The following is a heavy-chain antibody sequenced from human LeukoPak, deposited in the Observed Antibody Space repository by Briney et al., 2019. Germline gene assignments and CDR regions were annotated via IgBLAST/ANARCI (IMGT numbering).Heavy chain of an antibody. J-gene: IGHJ3*02. Sequence: GRSLRLSCAASGFTFRSYGMHWVRQAPGKGLVWVSRISSDGTSTTYADSVKGRFTISRDNAKNTLYLQLDSLRAEDTAIYYCASPGWSDALDMWGQGTRDTVSS. CDR2: ISSDGTST. V-gene: IGHV3-74*01. CDR1: GFTFRSYG. D-gene: IGHD2-15*01. CDR3: ASPGWSDALDM.